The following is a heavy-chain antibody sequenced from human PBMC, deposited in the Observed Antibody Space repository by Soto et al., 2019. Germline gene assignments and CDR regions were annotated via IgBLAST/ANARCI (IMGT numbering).Heavy chain of an antibody. CDR3: AINNWNDVSAFDL. CDR1: GFTVSSNY. V-gene: IGHV3-53*01. J-gene: IGHJ3*01. D-gene: IGHD1-20*01. CDR2: IYSGGST. Sequence: EVQLVESGGGLIQPGGSLRLSCAASGFTVSSNYMSWVRQAPGKGLEWVSVIYSGGSTYYADSVKGRFTISRDNSKNTLYLQMNSLRAEDTAVYYCAINNWNDVSAFDLWGQGTMVTVSS.